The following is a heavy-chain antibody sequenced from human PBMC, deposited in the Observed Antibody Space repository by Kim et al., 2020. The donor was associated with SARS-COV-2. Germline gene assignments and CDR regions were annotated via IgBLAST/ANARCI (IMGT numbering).Heavy chain of an antibody. Sequence: ASVKVSCKASGYTFTSYAMHWVRQAPGQRLEWMGWINAGNGNTKYSQKFQGRVTITRDTSASTAYMELSSLRSEDTAVYYCARASQQQLVLWYFDYWGQGTLVTVSS. V-gene: IGHV1-3*01. CDR2: INAGNGNT. CDR1: GYTFTSYA. D-gene: IGHD6-13*01. CDR3: ARASQQQLVLWYFDY. J-gene: IGHJ4*02.